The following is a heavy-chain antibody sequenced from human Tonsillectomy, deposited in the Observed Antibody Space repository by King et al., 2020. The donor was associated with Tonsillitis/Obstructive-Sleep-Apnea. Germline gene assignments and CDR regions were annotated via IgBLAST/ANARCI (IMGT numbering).Heavy chain of an antibody. CDR1: GYSFTSYW. CDR3: ARQNDDSSGYYFDAFDF. D-gene: IGHD3-22*01. CDR2: IYPGDSDT. Sequence: VQLVESGVEVKKPGESLKISCKGSGYSFTSYWIGWVRQMPGKGLEWMGIIYPGDSDTRYSPSFQGQVIISADKSISTAYLQLSSLKASDTAMYYCARQNDDSSGYYFDAFDFWGQGTMVTVSS. J-gene: IGHJ3*01. V-gene: IGHV5-51*01.